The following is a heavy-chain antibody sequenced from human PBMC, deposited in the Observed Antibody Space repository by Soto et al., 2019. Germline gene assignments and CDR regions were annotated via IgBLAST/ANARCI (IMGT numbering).Heavy chain of an antibody. CDR2: ISYDGSNK. J-gene: IGHJ4*02. D-gene: IGHD2-2*01. CDR3: ARDDASCYDY. V-gene: IGHV3-30-3*01. Sequence: QVQLVESGGGVVQPGRSLRLSCAASGFTFSSYAMHWVRQAPGKGLEWVAVISYDGSNKYYAESVKGRFTISRDSSKNTLYLQMNSLRAEDTAVYYCARDDASCYDYWGQGTLVTVSS. CDR1: GFTFSSYA.